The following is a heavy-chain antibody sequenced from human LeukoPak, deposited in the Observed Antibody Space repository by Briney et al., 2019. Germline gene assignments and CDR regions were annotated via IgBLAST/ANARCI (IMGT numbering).Heavy chain of an antibody. Sequence: GGSLRLSCAASGFTFSSYSMSWVRQAPGKGLEWVSSISSSSSYIYYADSLKGRFTISRDIPKNSLYLQMNGLRAEDTALYYCARGGSYGGYHSYWGQGTLVTVSS. J-gene: IGHJ4*02. CDR2: ISSSSSYI. CDR1: GFTFSSYS. CDR3: ARGGSYGGYHSY. V-gene: IGHV3-21*01. D-gene: IGHD4-23*01.